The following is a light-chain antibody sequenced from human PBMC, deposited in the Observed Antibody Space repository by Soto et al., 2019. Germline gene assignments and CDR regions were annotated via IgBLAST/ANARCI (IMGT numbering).Light chain of an antibody. CDR1: QSISSY. V-gene: IGKV1-39*01. CDR2: AAS. J-gene: IGKJ5*01. Sequence: DIQMAQAPCSLAASVGDGVTITWRASQSISSYLNWYQQKPGKAPKLLIYAASSLQSGVPSRFSGSGSGTDFTLTISSLQPEDIATYYCQQYDNLPITFGQGTRLEIK. CDR3: QQYDNLPIT.